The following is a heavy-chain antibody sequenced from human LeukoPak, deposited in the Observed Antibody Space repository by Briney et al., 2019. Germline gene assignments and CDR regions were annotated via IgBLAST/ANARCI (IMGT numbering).Heavy chain of an antibody. CDR1: GGSFSGYY. J-gene: IGHJ4*02. Sequence: SETLSLTCAVYGGSFSGYYWTWIRQPPGEGLEWIGEINQSGSTNYNPSLKSQVTISVDTSKNQFSLKLSSVTAADTAVYYCARGSEVVADLNFFDYWGQGTLVTVSS. D-gene: IGHD2-15*01. CDR3: ARGSEVVADLNFFDY. CDR2: INQSGST. V-gene: IGHV4-34*01.